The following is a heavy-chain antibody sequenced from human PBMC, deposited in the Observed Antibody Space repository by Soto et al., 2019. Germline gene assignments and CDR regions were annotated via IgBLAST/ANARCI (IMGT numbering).Heavy chain of an antibody. V-gene: IGHV4-34*01. D-gene: IGHD3-10*01. CDR3: ARCYGSGSYYQNPYFCSSWYREVSWFDP. J-gene: IGHJ5*02. Sequence: PSETLSLTCAVYGGSFSGYYWSWIRQPPGKGLEWIGEINHSGSTNYNPSLKSRVTISVDTSKNQFSLKLSSVTAADTAVYYCARCYGSGSYYQNPYFCSSWYREVSWFDPWGQGTLVTVSS. CDR1: GGSFSGYY. CDR2: INHSGST.